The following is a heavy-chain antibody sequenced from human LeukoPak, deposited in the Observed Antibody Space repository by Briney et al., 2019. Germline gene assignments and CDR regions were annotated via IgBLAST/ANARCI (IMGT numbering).Heavy chain of an antibody. CDR1: GGSISSGGYY. J-gene: IGHJ4*02. D-gene: IGHD3-22*01. Sequence: SQTLSLTCTVSGGSISSGGYYWSWIRLHPGKGLEWIGYIYYSGSTYYNPSLKSRVTISVDTSKNQSSLKLSSVTAADTAVYYCASRGYYDSSGYYYSFDYWGQGTLVTVSS. CDR3: ASRGYYDSSGYYYSFDY. CDR2: IYYSGST. V-gene: IGHV4-31*03.